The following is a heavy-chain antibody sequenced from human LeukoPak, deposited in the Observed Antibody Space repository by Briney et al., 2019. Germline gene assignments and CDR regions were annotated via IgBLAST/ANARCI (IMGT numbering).Heavy chain of an antibody. CDR3: ARGPYCGGDCFEGSFDY. Sequence: PSETLSLTCAVSGGSISSGGYSWSWIRQPPGKGLEWIGYIYHSGSTYYNPSLKSRVTISVDRSENQFSLKLSSVTAADTAVYYCARGPYCGGDCFEGSFDYWGQGTLVTVSS. CDR1: GGSISSGGYS. V-gene: IGHV4-30-2*01. J-gene: IGHJ4*02. CDR2: IYHSGST. D-gene: IGHD2-21*02.